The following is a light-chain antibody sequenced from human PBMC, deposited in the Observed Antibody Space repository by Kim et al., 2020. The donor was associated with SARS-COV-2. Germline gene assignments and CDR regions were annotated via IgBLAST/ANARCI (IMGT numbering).Light chain of an antibody. CDR2: DAS. CDR3: HHGSDWPLT. CDR1: QSITTF. J-gene: IGKJ4*01. Sequence: EIVLTQSPVTLSLSPGERATFACRASQSITTFLAWYQQEPAQAPRLLINDASNSATGVPGRVSGSGSGTVFTLTISSLEPEDFAVYCCHHGSDWPLTFGEGTKVDIK. V-gene: IGKV3-11*01.